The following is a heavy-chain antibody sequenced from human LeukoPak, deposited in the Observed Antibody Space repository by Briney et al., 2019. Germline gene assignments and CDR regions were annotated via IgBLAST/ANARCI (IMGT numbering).Heavy chain of an antibody. CDR2: ISYDGSNK. V-gene: IGHV3-30*18. D-gene: IGHD3-10*01. CDR3: AKGGDYFGSEVLGFLGH. J-gene: IGHJ4*02. Sequence: GGSLRLSCAASGFTFSSYGMSWVRQAPGKGLEWVAVISYDGSNKYYADSVKGRFTISRDNSKNTLDLQMNSLRAEGTAVYYCAKGGDYFGSEVLGFLGHWGQGTLVTVSS. CDR1: GFTFSSYG.